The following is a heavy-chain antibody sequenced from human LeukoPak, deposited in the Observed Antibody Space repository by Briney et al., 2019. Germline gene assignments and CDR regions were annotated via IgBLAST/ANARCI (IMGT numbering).Heavy chain of an antibody. J-gene: IGHJ4*02. CDR3: APIFGDYSDFDS. CDR1: GFTFSSYA. Sequence: GSLRLSCAASGFTFSSYAVSWVRQPPGKGLEWIGEITHHGSTNYNPSLKSRVSISVDTSKNQFSLKLSSVAAADTAVYYCAPIFGDYSDFDSWGQGTLVTVSS. CDR2: ITHHGST. D-gene: IGHD4-17*01. V-gene: IGHV4-34*08.